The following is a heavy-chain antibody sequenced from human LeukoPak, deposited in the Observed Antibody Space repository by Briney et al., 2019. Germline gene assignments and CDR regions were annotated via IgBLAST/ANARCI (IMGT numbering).Heavy chain of an antibody. CDR2: IYYSGST. Sequence: SETLSLTCAVYGGSFSGYYWSWIRQPPGKGLEWIGYIYYSGSTNYNPSLKSRVTISVDTSKNQFSLKLSSVTAADTAVYYCARDRHGYSYGLQAFDIWGQGTMVTVSS. CDR3: ARDRHGYSYGLQAFDI. D-gene: IGHD5-18*01. V-gene: IGHV4-59*01. J-gene: IGHJ3*02. CDR1: GGSFSGYY.